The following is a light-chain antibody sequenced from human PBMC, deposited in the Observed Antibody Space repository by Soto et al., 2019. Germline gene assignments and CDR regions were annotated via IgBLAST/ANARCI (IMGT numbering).Light chain of an antibody. CDR1: SSDVGSYNL. V-gene: IGLV2-23*01. J-gene: IGLJ1*01. CDR2: EGS. Sequence: SVLTQPASVSGSPGQSITISCTGTSSDVGSYNLVSWYQQHPGKAPKLMIYEGSKRPSGVSNCFSGSKSGNTASLTISGLQAEDEADYYCCSYAGSNYVFGTGTKVTVL. CDR3: CSYAGSNYV.